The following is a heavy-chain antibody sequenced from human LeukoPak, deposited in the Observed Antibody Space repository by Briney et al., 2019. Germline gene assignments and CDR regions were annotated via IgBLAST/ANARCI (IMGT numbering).Heavy chain of an antibody. CDR3: ARSYDIFHFYMDV. V-gene: IGHV1-18*01. J-gene: IGHJ6*03. Sequence: ASVKVSCKASGYTFTSYAISWVRQAPGQGPEWMGWISGRSTNRKIAQKFQGRVTMTTDTSTSTATMELRSLRSDDTAVYYCARSYDIFHFYMDVWGEGTTVTVSS. D-gene: IGHD3-9*01. CDR2: ISGRSTNR. CDR1: GYTFTSYA.